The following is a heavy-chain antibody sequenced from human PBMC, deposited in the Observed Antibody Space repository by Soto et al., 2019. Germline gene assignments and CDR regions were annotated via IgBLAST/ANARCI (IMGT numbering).Heavy chain of an antibody. Sequence: GGSLRLSCAASGFTFNSYGMHWVRQAPGKGLEWVAAISDTGGSTYYADSVKGRFTISRDNSKNTLYLQMNGLRVEDTAVYYSAKDRLAGNFDYWGQGTQVTVSS. CDR1: GFTFNSYG. CDR2: ISDTGGST. CDR3: AKDRLAGNFDY. J-gene: IGHJ4*02. V-gene: IGHV3-23*01.